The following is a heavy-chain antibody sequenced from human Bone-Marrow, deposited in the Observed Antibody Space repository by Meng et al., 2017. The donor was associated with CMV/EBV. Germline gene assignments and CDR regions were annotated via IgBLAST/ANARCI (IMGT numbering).Heavy chain of an antibody. CDR3: ARYCIAGSCRPRYGMDV. D-gene: IGHD2-15*01. J-gene: IGHJ6*02. CDR1: GFAFSNYA. V-gene: IGHV3-23*01. CDR2: ISASGGST. Sequence: GGSLRLSCVASGFAFSNYAMSWVRQAPGKGLEWVSAISASGGSTYYADSVKGRFTISRDNSKNTLYLQMDSLRAEDTAVYYCARYCIAGSCRPRYGMDVWGQGTTVTVSS.